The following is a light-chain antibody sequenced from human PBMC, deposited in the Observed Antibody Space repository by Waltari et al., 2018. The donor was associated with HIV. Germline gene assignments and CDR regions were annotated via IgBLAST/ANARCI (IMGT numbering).Light chain of an antibody. V-gene: IGLV2-23*02. Sequence: QSALTQPASVSGSPGQSITVSCTGTSSDIGTYDLVSWYQPEPGKAPKLSMQDVTARPSGVSSRVSGSKSGNTAFLTISGLQVEDESLYFCCSFSPNGASWVFGGGTKVTVL. CDR3: CSFSPNGASWV. CDR2: DVT. J-gene: IGLJ3*02. CDR1: SSDIGTYDL.